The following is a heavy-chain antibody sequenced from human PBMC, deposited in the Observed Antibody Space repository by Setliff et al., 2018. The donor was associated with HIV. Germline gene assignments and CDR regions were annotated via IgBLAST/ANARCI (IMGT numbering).Heavy chain of an antibody. V-gene: IGHV3-7*01. D-gene: IGHD3-10*01. Sequence: PGGSLRLSCAASGFTFSDYWMDWVRQAPGKGLEWVAGIRHDGNQTHYVDSVKGRFTISRDNTQNLVFLDMNSLRVEDTAVYYCAGSRGYFVKADWGQGTLVTVSS. J-gene: IGHJ4*02. CDR1: GFTFSDYW. CDR2: IRHDGNQT. CDR3: AGSRGYFVKAD.